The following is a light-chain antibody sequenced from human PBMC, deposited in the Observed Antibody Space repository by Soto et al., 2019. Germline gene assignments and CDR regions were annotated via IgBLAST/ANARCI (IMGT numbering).Light chain of an antibody. CDR1: QSISSS. Sequence: DIQMTQSPSSLSASVRDRVTITCRASQSISSSLNWYRQRPGKAPQLLIYDASTLQSGVPSRFSGSGSGTDFTLTISSLQPEDFAAYHCQQSYSTPRTFGQGTKVEMK. V-gene: IGKV1-39*01. CDR2: DAS. J-gene: IGKJ1*01. CDR3: QQSYSTPRT.